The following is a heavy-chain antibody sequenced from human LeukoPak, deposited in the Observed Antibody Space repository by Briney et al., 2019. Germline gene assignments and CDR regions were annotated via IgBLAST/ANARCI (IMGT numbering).Heavy chain of an antibody. CDR1: GFSFRDSA. CDR3: ARDRSFFDAFDI. Sequence: GGSLRLSCAASGFSFRDSAMNWVRQAPGKGLEWVAIISFDGTNKYHADSVKGRFTISRDNSKNTLFLQMCSLRPEDTALYYCARDRSFFDAFDIWGQGTTVTVSS. J-gene: IGHJ3*02. CDR2: ISFDGTNK. V-gene: IGHV3-30-3*01. D-gene: IGHD6-13*01.